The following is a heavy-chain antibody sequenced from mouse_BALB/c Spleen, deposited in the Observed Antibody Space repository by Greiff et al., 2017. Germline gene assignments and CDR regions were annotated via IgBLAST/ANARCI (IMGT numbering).Heavy chain of an antibody. D-gene: IGHD2-1*01. CDR2: ISYSGST. V-gene: IGHV3-8*02. Sequence: EVHLVESGPSLVKPSQTLSLTCSVTGDSITSGYWNWIRKFPGNKLEYMGYISYSGSTYYNPSLKSRISITRDTSKNQYYLQLNSVTTEDTATYYCARYGNPYYYAMDYWGQGTSVTVSS. J-gene: IGHJ4*01. CDR3: ARYGNPYYYAMDY. CDR1: GDSITSGY.